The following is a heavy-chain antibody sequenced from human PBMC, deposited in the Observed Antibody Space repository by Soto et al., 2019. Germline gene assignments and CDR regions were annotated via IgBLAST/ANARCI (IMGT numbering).Heavy chain of an antibody. D-gene: IGHD4-17*01. CDR2: IIPILNIA. CDR3: AGVAEMGTVTNGFYYYMDV. CDR1: GGTFSNHT. J-gene: IGHJ6*03. Sequence: QVQLVQSGAEVRKPGSSVKVSCKASGGTFSNHTISWVRQAPGQGLEWMGRIIPILNIANYAQKFEGRGTITADKSTSTAYMELSSLRSEDTAVYYCAGVAEMGTVTNGFYYYMDVWGKGTTFTVCS. V-gene: IGHV1-69*02.